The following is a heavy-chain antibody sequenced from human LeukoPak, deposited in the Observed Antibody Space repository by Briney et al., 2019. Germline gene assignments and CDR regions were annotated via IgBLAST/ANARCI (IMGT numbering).Heavy chain of an antibody. CDR2: ISSSSTYM. Sequence: PGGSLRLSCAVSGFTFTNAWMSWVRQAPGEGLEWVSSISSSSTYMFYADSVRGRFTISRDNAKNSLYLQMNSLRAEDTAVYYCARDRGSGWHTFDYWGQGTLVTVSS. J-gene: IGHJ4*02. V-gene: IGHV3-21*01. D-gene: IGHD6-19*01. CDR3: ARDRGSGWHTFDY. CDR1: GFTFTNAW.